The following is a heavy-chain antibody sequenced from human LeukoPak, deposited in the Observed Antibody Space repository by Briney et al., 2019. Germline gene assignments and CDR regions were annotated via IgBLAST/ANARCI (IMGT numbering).Heavy chain of an antibody. D-gene: IGHD1-26*01. CDR1: VYTVTIYG. CDR3: GRSREGLYSGSSFDY. J-gene: IGHJ4*02. Sequence: ASVNLSFTSSVYTVTIYGISWVRHAPGQGLERMGWVSGYNGNTNYAQTLQGRVTMTKDTSTSTAYMEPRSLRSDDTAVYYCGRSREGLYSGSSFDYWGPGTLGTVSS. CDR2: VSGYNGNT. V-gene: IGHV1-18*01.